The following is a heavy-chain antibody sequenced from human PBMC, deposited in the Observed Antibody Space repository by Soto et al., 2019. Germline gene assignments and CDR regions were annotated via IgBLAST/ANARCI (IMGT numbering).Heavy chain of an antibody. J-gene: IGHJ3*02. CDR3: ARGGQGAFDI. CDR2: INTDGSST. Sequence: QLGGSLRLSCVASGFTFSSYWMHWVRQAPGKGLVWVSRINTDGSSTNYADSVKGRFTVSRDNAHNTVHLQLNSLRADDMAVYYCARGGQGAFDIWGQGTMVTVSS. CDR1: GFTFSSYW. V-gene: IGHV3-74*01.